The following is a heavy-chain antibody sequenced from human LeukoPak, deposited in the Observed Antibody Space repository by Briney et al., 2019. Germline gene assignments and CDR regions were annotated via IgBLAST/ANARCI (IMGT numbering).Heavy chain of an antibody. CDR3: ARDGLRSVVVVPAAQPGYYYYYMDV. J-gene: IGHJ6*03. CDR1: GYTFTSYG. D-gene: IGHD2-2*01. Sequence: GASVKVSCKASGYTFTSYGISWVRQAPGQGLEWMGWISAYNGNTNYAQKLQGRVTMTTDTSTSTVYMELSSLRSEDTAVYYCARDGLRSVVVVPAAQPGYYYYYMDVWGKGTTVTISS. V-gene: IGHV1-18*01. CDR2: ISAYNGNT.